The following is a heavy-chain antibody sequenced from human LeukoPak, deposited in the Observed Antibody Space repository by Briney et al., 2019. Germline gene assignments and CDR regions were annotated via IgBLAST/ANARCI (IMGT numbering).Heavy chain of an antibody. CDR3: ARVGDYFGDYVRFDY. V-gene: IGHV3-74*01. CDR1: GFTFSAYW. D-gene: IGHD4-17*01. CDR2: IKSDGSSS. Sequence: GGSLRLSCAASGFTFSAYWMHWVRQAPGKGLVWVSRIKSDGSSSSYADSVKGRFTISRGNAKNTLHLQMTSLRAEDTAVYYCARVGDYFGDYVRFDYWGQGALVTVSS. J-gene: IGHJ4*02.